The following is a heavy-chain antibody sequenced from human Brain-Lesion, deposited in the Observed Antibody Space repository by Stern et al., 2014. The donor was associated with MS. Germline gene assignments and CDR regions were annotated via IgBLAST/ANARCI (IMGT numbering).Heavy chain of an antibody. CDR1: GGSISSSNW. V-gene: IGHV4-4*02. CDR2: SDHSGST. Sequence: VQLVESGPGLVKPSGTLSLTCAVSGGSISSSNWWSWVRQSPGKGLEWIGESDHSGSTIYNPSLKSRVTVSVDKSKNRISLNPSSVPAADTAVYFCARFPASRPHVFDSWGQGTLVTVSS. D-gene: IGHD6-13*01. CDR3: ARFPASRPHVFDS. J-gene: IGHJ4*02.